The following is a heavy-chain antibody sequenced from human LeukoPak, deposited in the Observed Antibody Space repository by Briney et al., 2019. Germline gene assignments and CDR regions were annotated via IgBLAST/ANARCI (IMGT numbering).Heavy chain of an antibody. CDR1: GFTFSSYS. V-gene: IGHV3-48*01. CDR2: ISSSSSTI. CDR3: ARNSGSYRGY. D-gene: IGHD1-26*01. Sequence: PGGSLRLSCAASGFTFSSYSMNWVRQAPGKGLEWVSYISSSSSTIYYADSVKGRFTISRDNAKNSLYLQMNSLRAEDTAVYYCARNSGSYRGYWGQGTLVTVSS. J-gene: IGHJ4*02.